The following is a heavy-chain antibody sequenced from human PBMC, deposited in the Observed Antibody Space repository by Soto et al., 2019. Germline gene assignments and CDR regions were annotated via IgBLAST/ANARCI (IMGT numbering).Heavy chain of an antibody. D-gene: IGHD6-19*01. CDR1: GFTFGSTW. CDR3: TSDSKAIAVFDY. Sequence: EVQLVESGGGLVKPGGSLRLSCAASGFTFGSTWMSWVRQAPGKGLEWVARIKSKTDGGTSDYAAPVKGRFTMSRDDSINTLYLQMNSLKTEDTALYYCTSDSKAIAVFDYWGQGTLVTVSS. V-gene: IGHV3-15*01. CDR2: IKSKTDGGTS. J-gene: IGHJ4*02.